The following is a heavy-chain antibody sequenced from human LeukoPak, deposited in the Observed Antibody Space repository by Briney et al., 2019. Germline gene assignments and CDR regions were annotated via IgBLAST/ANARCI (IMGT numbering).Heavy chain of an antibody. D-gene: IGHD6-13*01. J-gene: IGHJ4*02. CDR1: GFTFSSYG. Sequence: GGSLRLSCAASGFTFSSYGMHWVRQAPGKGLEWVAFIGYDGSNKYYVDSVKGRFTISRDNSKNTLYLQMNSLRAEDTAVYYCAKAAQRGGSGYSSSWYFDYWGQGTLVTVSS. V-gene: IGHV3-30*02. CDR2: IGYDGSNK. CDR3: AKAAQRGGSGYSSSWYFDY.